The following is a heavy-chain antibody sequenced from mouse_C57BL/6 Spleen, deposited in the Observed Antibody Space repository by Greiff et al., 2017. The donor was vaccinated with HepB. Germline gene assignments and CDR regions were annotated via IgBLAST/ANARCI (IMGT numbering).Heavy chain of an antibody. D-gene: IGHD2-2*01. J-gene: IGHJ2*01. CDR2: IRNKANGYTT. CDR1: GFTFTDYY. Sequence: EVNVVESGGGLVQPGGSLSLSCAASGFTFTDYYMSWVRQPPGKALEWLGFIRNKANGYTTEYSASVKGRFTISRDNSQSILYLQMNALRAEDSATYYCARYEGYHFDYWGQGTTLTVSS. CDR3: ARYEGYHFDY. V-gene: IGHV7-3*01.